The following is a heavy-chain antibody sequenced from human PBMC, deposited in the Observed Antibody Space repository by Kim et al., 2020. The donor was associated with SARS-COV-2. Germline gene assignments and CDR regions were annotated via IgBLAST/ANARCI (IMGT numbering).Heavy chain of an antibody. CDR2: T. J-gene: IGHJ4*02. CDR3: AKGVINSGFDY. V-gene: IGHV3-23*01. D-gene: IGHD1-26*01. Sequence: TYYADSVKGRVTMSRNKSKNMLYLHMNGLRVEDTAVYYCAKGVINSGFDYWGQGTQVTVSS.